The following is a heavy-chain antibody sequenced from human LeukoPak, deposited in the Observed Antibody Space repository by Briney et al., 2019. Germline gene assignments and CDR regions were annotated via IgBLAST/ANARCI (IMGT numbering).Heavy chain of an antibody. CDR3: ARSVVTHAFDI. D-gene: IGHD3-22*01. J-gene: IGHJ3*02. V-gene: IGHV4-59*01. Sequence: KSSETLSLTCTVSGGSISSYYWSWIRQPPGKGLEWIGYIYYSGSTNYNPSLKSRVTISVDTSKNQFSLKLSSVTAADTAVYYCARSVVTHAFDIWGQGTMVTVSS. CDR1: GGSISSYY. CDR2: IYYSGST.